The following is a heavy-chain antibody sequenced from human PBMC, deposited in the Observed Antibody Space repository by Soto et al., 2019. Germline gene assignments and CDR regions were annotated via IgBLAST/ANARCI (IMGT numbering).Heavy chain of an antibody. CDR1: DGSISGFY. CDR2: IYYSGST. Sequence: PSETLSLTCAVSDGSISGFYWSWIRQPPGKGLEWIGYIYYSGSTNYNPSLKNRVTISVDTSKNQFSLKLNSVTAADTAVYYCARDRGSVAGFDYWGQGTLVTVSS. CDR3: ARDRGSVAGFDY. J-gene: IGHJ4*02. V-gene: IGHV4-59*01. D-gene: IGHD6-19*01.